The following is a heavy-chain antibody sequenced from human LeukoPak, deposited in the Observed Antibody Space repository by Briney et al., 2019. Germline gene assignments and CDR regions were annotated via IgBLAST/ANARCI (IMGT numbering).Heavy chain of an antibody. D-gene: IGHD2-2*01. V-gene: IGHV1-69*04. CDR3: ARDRVVVVPAAGFDP. CDR1: GGTFSSCA. J-gene: IGHJ5*02. CDR2: IIPIFGIA. Sequence: SVKVSCKASGGTFSSCAISWVRQAPGQGLEWMGRIIPIFGIANYAQKFQGRVTITADKSTSTAYMELSSLRSEDTAVYYCARDRVVVVPAAGFDPWGQGTLVTVSS.